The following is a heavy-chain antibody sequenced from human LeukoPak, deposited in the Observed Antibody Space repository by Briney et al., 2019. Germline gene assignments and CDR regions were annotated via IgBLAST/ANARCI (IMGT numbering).Heavy chain of an antibody. Sequence: SETLSLTCAVYGGSISSYYWSWIRQPPGKGLEWIGYIYYSGSTNYNPSLKSRVTISVDTSKNQFSLKLSSVTAADTAVYYCARQAVIAGYYDSSDYWGQGTLVTVSS. J-gene: IGHJ4*02. V-gene: IGHV4-59*08. CDR3: ARQAVIAGYYDSSDY. CDR1: GGSISSYY. D-gene: IGHD3-22*01. CDR2: IYYSGST.